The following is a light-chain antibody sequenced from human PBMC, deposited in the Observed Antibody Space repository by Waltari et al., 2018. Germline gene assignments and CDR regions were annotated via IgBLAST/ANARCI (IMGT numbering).Light chain of an antibody. CDR3: QQRNSWPIT. CDR1: PSVSNY. CDR2: DAS. J-gene: IGKJ5*01. V-gene: IGKV3-11*01. Sequence: EIVLTQSPATLSLFPGERATLSCRASPSVSNYLAWYHQKPGQAPRLLIFDASNRATGIPARFSGSGSGTDFTLTISSLEPEDSAVYYCQQRNSWPITFGQGTRLEI.